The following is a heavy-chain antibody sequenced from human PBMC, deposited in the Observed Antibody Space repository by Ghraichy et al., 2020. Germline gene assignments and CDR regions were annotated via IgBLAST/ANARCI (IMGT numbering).Heavy chain of an antibody. J-gene: IGHJ4*02. V-gene: IGHV3-23*01. CDR1: GFSFSSYA. CDR2: ISEGDGIT. CDR3: TKGGLGRRPGLDY. Sequence: GGSLRLSCGASGFSFSSYAMTWARQAPGKGLEYVSSISEGDGITYYSDSVKGRFTISRDNSKNTLYLQLNSMRAEDTAGYYRTKGGLGRRPGLDYWGQGTLVTVSS.